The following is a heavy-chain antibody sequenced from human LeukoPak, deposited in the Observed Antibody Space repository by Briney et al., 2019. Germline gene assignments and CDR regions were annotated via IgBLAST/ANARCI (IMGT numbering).Heavy chain of an antibody. V-gene: IGHV1-18*01. D-gene: IGHD3-22*01. CDR1: GYTFTNYG. CDR3: ARVEGSYYHDSSGYSAH. CDR2: ISAHNRNT. Sequence: ASVKVSCKASGYTFTNYGVTWVRQAPGQGLEWMGWISAHNRNTNYAQKFQGRVTMTTDTSTSTAYMEQRSLISDDTAVYYCARVEGSYYHDSSGYSAHWGQGTLVTVSS. J-gene: IGHJ1*01.